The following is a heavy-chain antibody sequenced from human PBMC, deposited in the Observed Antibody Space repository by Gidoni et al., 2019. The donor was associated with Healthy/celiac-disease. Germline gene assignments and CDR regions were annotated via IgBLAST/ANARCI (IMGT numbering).Heavy chain of an antibody. Sequence: QVQLVESGGCVVQPGRSLRLSCAASGFTFSSYGMHWVRQAPVKGLEWVAVIWYDGSNKYYADAVKGRFTISRDNSKNTLYLQMNSLRAEDTAVYYCARDSIYDYVWGSFDYWGQGTLVTVSS. D-gene: IGHD3-16*01. V-gene: IGHV3-33*01. CDR1: GFTFSSYG. CDR3: ARDSIYDYVWGSFDY. CDR2: IWYDGSNK. J-gene: IGHJ4*02.